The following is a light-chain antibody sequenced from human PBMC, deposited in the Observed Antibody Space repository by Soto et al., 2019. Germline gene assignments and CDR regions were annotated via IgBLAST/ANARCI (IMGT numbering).Light chain of an antibody. V-gene: IGKV4-1*01. J-gene: IGKJ2*01. CDR2: WAS. CDR3: QQYYSTPMYT. CDR1: QSVLYSSNNKNY. Sequence: DIVMTQSPDSLAVSLGERATINCKSSQSVLYSSNNKNYVAWYQQKPGQPPKLLIYWASTRESGVPDRFSGSGSGTDITLTISSLQAEDVAVYYCQQYYSTPMYTFGQGTKLEIK.